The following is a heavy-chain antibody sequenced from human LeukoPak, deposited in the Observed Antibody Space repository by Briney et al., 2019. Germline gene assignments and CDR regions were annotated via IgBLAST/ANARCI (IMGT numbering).Heavy chain of an antibody. Sequence: ASVKVSCKASGYTFTSYAMHWVRQAPGQRLEWMGWINAGNGNTKYSQEFQGRVTITRDTSASTAYMELRSLRSEDTAVYYCATEDYYDSGSNDSWGQGTLVTVSS. D-gene: IGHD3-22*01. J-gene: IGHJ5*01. CDR2: INAGNGNT. V-gene: IGHV1-3*03. CDR1: GYTFTSYA. CDR3: ATEDYYDSGSNDS.